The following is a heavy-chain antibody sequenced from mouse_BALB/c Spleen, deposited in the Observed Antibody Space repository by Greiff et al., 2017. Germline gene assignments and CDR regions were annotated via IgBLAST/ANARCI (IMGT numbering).Heavy chain of an antibody. CDR2: ISYDGSN. J-gene: IGHJ3*01. D-gene: IGHD2-4*01. CDR3: ARDYYDYDPGFAY. CDR1: GYSITSGYY. Sequence: EVQLVESGPGLVKPSQSLSLTCSVTGYSITSGYYWYWIRQFPGNKLEWMGYISYDGSNNYNPSLKNRISITRDTSKNQFFLKLNSVTTEDTATYYSARDYYDYDPGFAYWGQGTLVTVSA. V-gene: IGHV3-6*02.